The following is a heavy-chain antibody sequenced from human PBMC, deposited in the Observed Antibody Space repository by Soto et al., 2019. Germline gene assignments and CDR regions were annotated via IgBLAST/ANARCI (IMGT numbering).Heavy chain of an antibody. CDR1: GYSVSSYG. Sequence: QVHLVQSGPEVKKPGASMKVSCKASGYSVSSYGITWVRQAPGQGLDWMGWINPSTNETNYAQMFQGRDTVTTDTSTTTAYIELRNLKYDDPAVYYCARDWFPRFDPWGPGTLVTVSS. CDR2: INPSTNET. V-gene: IGHV1-18*01. D-gene: IGHD3-10*01. J-gene: IGHJ5*02. CDR3: ARDWFPRFDP.